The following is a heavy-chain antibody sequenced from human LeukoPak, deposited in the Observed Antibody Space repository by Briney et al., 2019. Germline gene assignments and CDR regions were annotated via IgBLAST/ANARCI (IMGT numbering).Heavy chain of an antibody. V-gene: IGHV3-30*19. CDR1: GFTFSSYG. D-gene: IGHD3-3*01. J-gene: IGHJ4*02. CDR2: ISYDGSNK. Sequence: GGSLRLSCAASGFTFSSYGMHWVRQAPGKGLEWVAVISYDGSNKYYADSVKGRFTISRDNSKNTLYLQMNSLRPEDTAVYYCARDHGPLWRANHLDYFDYWGQGTLVTVSS. CDR3: ARDHGPLWRANHLDYFDY.